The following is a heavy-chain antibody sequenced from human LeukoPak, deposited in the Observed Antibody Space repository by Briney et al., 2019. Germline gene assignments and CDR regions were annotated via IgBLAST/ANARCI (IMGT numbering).Heavy chain of an antibody. CDR2: IRNDGSNK. V-gene: IGHV3-30*02. CDR1: GFTFSSYG. D-gene: IGHD3-10*01. Sequence: AGRSLRLSCAASGFTFSSYGMHWARQAPGKGLEWVAFIRNDGSNKYYADSVKGRFTISRDNSKNTLYLQMNSLRAEDTAVYYCAKDQFTMVRGVRSHAFDIWGQGTMVTVSS. J-gene: IGHJ3*02. CDR3: AKDQFTMVRGVRSHAFDI.